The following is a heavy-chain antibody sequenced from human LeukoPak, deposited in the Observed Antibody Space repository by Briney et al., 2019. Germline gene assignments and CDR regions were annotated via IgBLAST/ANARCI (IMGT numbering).Heavy chain of an antibody. D-gene: IGHD3-22*01. CDR3: ARLIRAPVVRRSNYYYYMDV. CDR2: INHSGST. CDR1: GGSFSGYY. Sequence: PSETLSLTCAVYGGSFSGYYWSWLRQPPGKGLEWVGEINHSGSTKYNPSLKRRLPISVDTSKKQFSPKLSSVTDADTAVYYCARLIRAPVVRRSNYYYYMDVWGKGTTVTISS. V-gene: IGHV4-34*01. J-gene: IGHJ6*03.